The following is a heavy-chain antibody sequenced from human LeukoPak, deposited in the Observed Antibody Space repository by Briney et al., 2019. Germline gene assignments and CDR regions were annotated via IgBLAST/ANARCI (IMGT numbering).Heavy chain of an antibody. CDR2: IYTSGST. D-gene: IGHD3-3*01. V-gene: IGHV4-4*07. CDR3: ARDLTNYDFWSGYYSTHDY. CDR1: GGSISSYY. J-gene: IGHJ4*02. Sequence: SETLSLTCTVSGGSISSYYWSWIRQPAGKGLEWIGRIYTSGSTNCNPSLKSRVTMSVDTSKNQFSLKLSSVTAADTAVYYCARDLTNYDFWSGYYSTHDYWGQGTLVTVSS.